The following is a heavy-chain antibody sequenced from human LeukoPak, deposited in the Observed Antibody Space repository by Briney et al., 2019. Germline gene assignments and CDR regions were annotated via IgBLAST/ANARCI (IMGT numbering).Heavy chain of an antibody. Sequence: GGSLRLSCAASGFTFSSYWMSWVRQAPGKGLVWVSRINSDGSSTSYADSVKGRFTISRDNAKNTLYLQMNSLRAEDTAVYYCARDHGDYAFDYWGQGTLVTVSS. CDR3: ARDHGDYAFDY. J-gene: IGHJ4*02. D-gene: IGHD4-17*01. V-gene: IGHV3-74*01. CDR1: GFTFSSYW. CDR2: INSDGSST.